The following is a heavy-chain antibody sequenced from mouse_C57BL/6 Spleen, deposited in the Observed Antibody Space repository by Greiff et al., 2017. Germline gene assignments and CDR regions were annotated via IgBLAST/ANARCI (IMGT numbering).Heavy chain of an antibody. CDR3: ARVHYGSSYRDY. CDR2: IYPGSGNT. Sequence: VKLMESGPELVKPGASVKISCKASGYSFTSYYIHWVKQRPGQGLEWIGWIYPGSGNTKYNEKFKGKATLTADTSSSTAYMQLSSLTSEDSAVYYCARVHYGSSYRDYWGQGTTLTVSS. J-gene: IGHJ2*01. V-gene: IGHV1-66*01. D-gene: IGHD1-1*01. CDR1: GYSFTSYY.